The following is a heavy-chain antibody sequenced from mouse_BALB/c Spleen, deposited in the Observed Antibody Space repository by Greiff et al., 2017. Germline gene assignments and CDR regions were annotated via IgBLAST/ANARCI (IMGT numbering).Heavy chain of an antibody. Sequence: EVQRVESGAELVKPGASVKLSCTASGFNIKDTYMHWVKQRPEQGLEWIGRIDPANGNTKYDPKFQGKATITADTSSNTAYLQLSSLTSEDTAFYYCARAHYYGSSLGDAMDYWGQGTSVTVSS. J-gene: IGHJ4*01. CDR1: GFNIKDTY. CDR2: IDPANGNT. D-gene: IGHD1-1*01. CDR3: ARAHYYGSSLGDAMDY. V-gene: IGHV14-3*02.